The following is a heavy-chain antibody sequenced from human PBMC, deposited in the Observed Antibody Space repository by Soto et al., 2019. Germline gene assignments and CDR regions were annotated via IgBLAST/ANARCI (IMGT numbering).Heavy chain of an antibody. J-gene: IGHJ4*02. CDR3: ARSMKTGKNFDY. D-gene: IGHD7-27*01. Sequence: PGGSLRLSCAASGFTFSDYYMSWIRQAPGKGLEWLSYISGSNTYTDYADSVNGRFTISRDNAKNSLYLQMNSLRADDTAVYYCARSMKTGKNFDYWGQGTLVTVSS. V-gene: IGHV3-11*03. CDR2: ISGSNTYT. CDR1: GFTFSDYY.